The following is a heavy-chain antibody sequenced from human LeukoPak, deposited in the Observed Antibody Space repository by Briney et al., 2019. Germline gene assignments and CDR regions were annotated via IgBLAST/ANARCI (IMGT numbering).Heavy chain of an antibody. CDR2: IYYSGST. J-gene: IGHJ4*02. Sequence: PSETLSLTCTVSGGSISSSSYYWGWIRQPPGKGLEWIVSIYYSGSTYYNPSLKSRVTISVATSKNQFSLKLSSVTAADTAVYYCARLHSSSWYVYFDYWGQGTLVTVSS. CDR3: ARLHSSSWYVYFDY. D-gene: IGHD6-13*01. V-gene: IGHV4-39*01. CDR1: GGSISSSSYY.